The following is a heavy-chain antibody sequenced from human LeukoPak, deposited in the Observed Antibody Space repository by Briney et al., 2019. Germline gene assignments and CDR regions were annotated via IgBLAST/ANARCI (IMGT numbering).Heavy chain of an antibody. Sequence: GGSLRLSCAASGFTFSSYWMSWVRQAPGMGLEWVANIKQDGSEKYYVDSVKGRFTISRDNAKNSLYLQMNSLRAEDTAVYYCAREDGDYWSQNWFDPWGQGTLVTVSS. CDR2: IKQDGSEK. CDR1: GFTFSSYW. V-gene: IGHV3-7*01. J-gene: IGHJ5*02. D-gene: IGHD4-17*01. CDR3: AREDGDYWSQNWFDP.